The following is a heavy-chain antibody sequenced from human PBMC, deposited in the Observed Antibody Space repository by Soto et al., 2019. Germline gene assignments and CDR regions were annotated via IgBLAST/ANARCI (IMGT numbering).Heavy chain of an antibody. CDR1: GGSISSSSYY. Sequence: SETLSLTCTVSGGSISSSSYYWGWIRQPPGKGLEWIGSIYYSGSTYYNPSLKSRVTISVDTSKNQFSLKLSSVTAADTAVYYCARLSIAVAGTSFWFDPWGQGTRVTVSS. CDR2: IYYSGST. CDR3: ARLSIAVAGTSFWFDP. D-gene: IGHD6-19*01. J-gene: IGHJ5*02. V-gene: IGHV4-39*01.